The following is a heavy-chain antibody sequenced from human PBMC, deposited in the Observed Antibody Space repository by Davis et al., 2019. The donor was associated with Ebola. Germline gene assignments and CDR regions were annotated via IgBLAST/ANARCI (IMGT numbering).Heavy chain of an antibody. Sequence: GGSLRLSCAASGFTFSTYAMGWVRQAPGKGLEWVSGISSSGGSTYYADSVKGRFTISRDNSQNTLSLQMNSLRAEDTAVYYCAEIYWVRYGMDVWGQGTTVTVSS. CDR3: AEIYWVRYGMDV. D-gene: IGHD2-8*02. J-gene: IGHJ6*02. CDR2: ISSSGGST. V-gene: IGHV3-23*01. CDR1: GFTFSTYA.